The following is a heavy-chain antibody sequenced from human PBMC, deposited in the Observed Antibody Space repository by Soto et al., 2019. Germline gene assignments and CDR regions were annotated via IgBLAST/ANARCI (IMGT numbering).Heavy chain of an antibody. V-gene: IGHV1-8*01. Sequence: QVQLVQSGAEVKKPGASVKVSCKASGYTFTSYDINWVRQATGQGLEWMGWMNPNSGNTGYAQKFQGRVTMTRNTSISTAYMELSSLRSEDTAVYYCLGGNSQTYYYGMDVWGQGTTVTVSS. D-gene: IGHD2-21*02. CDR3: LGGNSQTYYYGMDV. CDR1: GYTFTSYD. J-gene: IGHJ6*02. CDR2: MNPNSGNT.